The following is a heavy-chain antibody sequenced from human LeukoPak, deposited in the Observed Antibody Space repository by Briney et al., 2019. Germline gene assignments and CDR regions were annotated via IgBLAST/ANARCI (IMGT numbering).Heavy chain of an antibody. D-gene: IGHD5-18*01. CDR2: ISISARTI. CDR3: ARDHNYGSDY. Sequence: GGSLRLSCIASGFTFSDFGMNWVRQAPGKGLEWVSYISISARTIYYIDSVKGRFTISRDNAKNSLYLQMNSLRDEDTAVYYCARDHNYGSDYWGQGTLVTVSS. V-gene: IGHV3-48*02. CDR1: GFTFSDFG. J-gene: IGHJ4*02.